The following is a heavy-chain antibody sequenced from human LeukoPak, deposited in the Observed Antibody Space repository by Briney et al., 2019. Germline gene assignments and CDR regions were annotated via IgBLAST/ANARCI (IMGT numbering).Heavy chain of an antibody. J-gene: IGHJ4*02. V-gene: IGHV4-59*01. D-gene: IGHD5-12*01. CDR2: IYYSGST. CDR1: GGSISSYY. Sequence: PSETLSLSCTVSGGSISSYYWNWIRQPPGKGLEWIGYIYYSGSTKYNPSLKSRVTISVDTSKNQFSLKLRSVTAADTAVYHCARGFDSKSTYFDYWGQGTLVTVSS. CDR3: ARGFDSKSTYFDY.